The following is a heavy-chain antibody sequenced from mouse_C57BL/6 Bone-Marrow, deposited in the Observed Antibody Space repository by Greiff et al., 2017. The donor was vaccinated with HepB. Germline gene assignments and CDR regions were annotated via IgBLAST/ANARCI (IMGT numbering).Heavy chain of an antibody. Sequence: QVQLQQPGAELVRPGSSVKLSCKASGYTFTSYWMHWVKQRPIQGLEWIGNIDPSDSETHYNQKFKDKATLTVDKSSSTAYMQLSSLTSEDSAVYDCARRLGRNYYAMDYWGQGTSVTVSS. CDR3: ARRLGRNYYAMDY. V-gene: IGHV1-52*01. J-gene: IGHJ4*01. D-gene: IGHD4-1*01. CDR2: IDPSDSET. CDR1: GYTFTSYW.